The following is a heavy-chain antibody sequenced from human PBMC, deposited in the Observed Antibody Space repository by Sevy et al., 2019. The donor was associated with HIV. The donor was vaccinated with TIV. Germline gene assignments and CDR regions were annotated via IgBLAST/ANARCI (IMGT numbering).Heavy chain of an antibody. D-gene: IGHD4-17*01. CDR3: ARAGYGDYVKNVGGFDY. Sequence: GGSLRLSCAASGFTFSSYWMSWVRQAPEKGLEWVASLKQDGSEKYYVDSVKGRFTISRDNAKNSLYLQMNSLRAEDTAVYYCARAGYGDYVKNVGGFDYWGQGTLVTVSS. V-gene: IGHV3-7*01. CDR1: GFTFSSYW. CDR2: LKQDGSEK. J-gene: IGHJ4*02.